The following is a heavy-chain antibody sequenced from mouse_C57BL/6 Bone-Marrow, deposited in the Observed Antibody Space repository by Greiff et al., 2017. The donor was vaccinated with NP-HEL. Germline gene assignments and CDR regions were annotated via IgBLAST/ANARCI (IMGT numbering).Heavy chain of an antibody. CDR1: GYTFTDYN. CDR2: INPNNGGT. D-gene: IGHD2-3*01. Sequence: VQLQQSGPELVKPGASVKMSCKASGYTFTDYNMHWVKQSHGKSLEWIGYINPNNGGTSYNQKFKGKATLTVNKSSSTAYMELRSLTSEDSAVYYCARLEVYDGYYDWYFDVWGTGTTVTVSS. CDR3: ARLEVYDGYYDWYFDV. V-gene: IGHV1-22*01. J-gene: IGHJ1*03.